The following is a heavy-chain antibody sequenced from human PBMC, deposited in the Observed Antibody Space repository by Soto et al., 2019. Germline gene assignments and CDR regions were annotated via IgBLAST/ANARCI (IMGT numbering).Heavy chain of an antibody. Sequence: SETLSLTCTVSGGSISSGSYYWSWIRQHPGKGLEWIGYIYYSGSTYYNSSLKSRVTISVDTSKNQFSLKLSSVTAADTAVYYCARGTTYYYDSSGYSTDAFDIWGQGTMVTVSS. V-gene: IGHV4-31*03. CDR3: ARGTTYYYDSSGYSTDAFDI. CDR1: GGSISSGSYY. D-gene: IGHD3-22*01. J-gene: IGHJ3*02. CDR2: IYYSGST.